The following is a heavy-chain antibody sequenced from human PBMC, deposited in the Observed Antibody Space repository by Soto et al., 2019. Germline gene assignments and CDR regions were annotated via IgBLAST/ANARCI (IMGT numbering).Heavy chain of an antibody. D-gene: IGHD6-19*01. V-gene: IGHV1-69*13. J-gene: IGHJ6*02. CDR3: ARAVGSPKSSGWLNYYYYGMDV. CDR2: IIPIFGTA. Sequence: SVKVSCKASGGTFSSYAISWVRQAPGQGLEWMGGIIPIFGTANYAQKLKGRVTITADESTSTAYMELSSLSSEDTAVYYCARAVGSPKSSGWLNYYYYGMDVWG. CDR1: GGTFSSYA.